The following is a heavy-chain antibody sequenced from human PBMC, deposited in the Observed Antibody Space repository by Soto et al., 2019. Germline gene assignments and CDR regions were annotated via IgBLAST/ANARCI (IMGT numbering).Heavy chain of an antibody. CDR2: IYSGGST. D-gene: IGHD3-10*01. J-gene: IGHJ4*02. Sequence: GGSLRLSCAASGFTVSSNYMSWVRQAPGKGLEWVSVIYSGGSTYYADSVKGRFTISRHNSKNTLYLQMNSLRAEDTAVYYCASSVKTCYYGSGSYYLDFDYWGQGTLVTVSS. V-gene: IGHV3-53*04. CDR1: GFTVSSNY. CDR3: ASSVKTCYYGSGSYYLDFDY.